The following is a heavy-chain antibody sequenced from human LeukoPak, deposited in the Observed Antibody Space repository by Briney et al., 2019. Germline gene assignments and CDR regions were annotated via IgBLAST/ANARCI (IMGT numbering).Heavy chain of an antibody. CDR1: GGSISSYY. Sequence: SETLSLTCTVSGGSISSYYWSWIRQPPGKGLEWIGYFYYSGSTNYNPSLKSRVTISVDTSKNQFSLKLSSVTAADTAVYYCARSGYCGGDCYSGFPDWFDPWGQGTLVTVSS. CDR3: ARSGYCGGDCYSGFPDWFDP. J-gene: IGHJ5*02. V-gene: IGHV4-59*01. CDR2: FYYSGST. D-gene: IGHD2-21*02.